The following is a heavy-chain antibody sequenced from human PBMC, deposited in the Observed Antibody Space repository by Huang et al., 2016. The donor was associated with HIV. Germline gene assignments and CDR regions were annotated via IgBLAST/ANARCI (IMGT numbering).Heavy chain of an antibody. CDR2: IYYKGST. Sequence: QLLLQESGPGLVKPSEALALTCAVSGGSIRSSDYHWGWIRQPPGKGLEWIGSIYYKGSTYYSPALKMRVTIAVDTSKNLFFLNLTSMTAADTAVYYCARHREGPVAYYSGWGSHLNYMDVWGRGRTVVVSS. J-gene: IGHJ6*03. V-gene: IGHV4-39*01. D-gene: IGHD3-10*01. CDR1: GGSIRSSDYH. CDR3: ARHREGPVAYYSGWGSHLNYMDV.